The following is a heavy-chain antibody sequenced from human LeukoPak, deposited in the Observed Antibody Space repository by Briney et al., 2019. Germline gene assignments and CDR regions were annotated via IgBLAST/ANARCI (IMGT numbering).Heavy chain of an antibody. CDR2: ISAYNGNT. V-gene: IGHV1-18*01. D-gene: IGHD3-22*01. J-gene: IGHJ4*02. CDR3: AAQSTGPRSGGDKTWLSEDYLDY. CDR1: GYTFTSYG. Sequence: GASVKVSCKASGYTFTSYGISWVRQAPGQGLEWMGWISAYNGNTNYAQKLQGRVTMTTDTSTSTAYMELRSLRSDDTAVYYCAAQSTGPRSGGDKTWLSEDYLDYWGQGTLVTVSS.